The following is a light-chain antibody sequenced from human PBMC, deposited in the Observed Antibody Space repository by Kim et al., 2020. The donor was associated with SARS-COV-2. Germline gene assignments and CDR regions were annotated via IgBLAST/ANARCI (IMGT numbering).Light chain of an antibody. CDR3: VHHGNSPYT. Sequence: EIVLRQSPGTQSLSPGERATLSCRASQHIGSTYVAWYQQRPGRAPRLLIFGATSRATGVPDRFSGSASGTDFTLTITRLQPEDFAVYFCVHHGNSPYTFGSGTEL. J-gene: IGKJ2*01. CDR2: GAT. CDR1: QHIGSTY. V-gene: IGKV3-20*01.